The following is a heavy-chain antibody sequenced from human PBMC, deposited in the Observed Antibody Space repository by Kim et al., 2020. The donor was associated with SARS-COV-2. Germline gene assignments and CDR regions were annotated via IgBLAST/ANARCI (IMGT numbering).Heavy chain of an antibody. Sequence: ASVKVSCKASGYTFTSYGISWVRQAPGQGLEWMGWISAYNGNTNYAQKLQGRVTMTTDTSTSTAYMERRSLRSDDTAVYYCARPHLHGDYYYGMDVWGQGTTVTVSS. CDR3: ARPHLHGDYYYGMDV. CDR2: ISAYNGNT. J-gene: IGHJ6*02. CDR1: GYTFTSYG. D-gene: IGHD4-17*01. V-gene: IGHV1-18*04.